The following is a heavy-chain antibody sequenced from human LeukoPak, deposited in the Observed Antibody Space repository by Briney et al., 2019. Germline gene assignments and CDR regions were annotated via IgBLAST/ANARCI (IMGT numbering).Heavy chain of an antibody. J-gene: IGHJ3*02. V-gene: IGHV4-30-4*01. CDR3: ARDVGESGWYQLQRSFDAFDI. CDR1: GGSISSGDYY. CDR2: IYYSGST. D-gene: IGHD2-2*01. Sequence: PSETLSLTCTVSGGSISSGDYYWSWIRQPPGKGLEWIGYIYYSGSTYYNPSLKSRVTISVDTSKNQFSLKLSSVTAADTAVYSCARDVGESGWYQLQRSFDAFDIWGQGTMVTVSS.